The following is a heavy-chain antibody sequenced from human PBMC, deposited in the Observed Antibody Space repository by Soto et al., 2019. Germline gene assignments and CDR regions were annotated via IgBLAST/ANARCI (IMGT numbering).Heavy chain of an antibody. CDR2: IYYSGST. Sequence: QVQLQESGPGLVKPSQTLSLTCTVSGGSISSGGYYWSWIRQHPGKGLEWIGYIYYSGSTYYNPSLKSRVTISVDTSKNQFSLTLSSVTAADTAVYYCARSYCSSTSCYIVSEYYFDYWGQGTLVTVSS. V-gene: IGHV4-31*03. D-gene: IGHD2-2*01. CDR3: ARSYCSSTSCYIVSEYYFDY. CDR1: GGSISSGGYY. J-gene: IGHJ4*02.